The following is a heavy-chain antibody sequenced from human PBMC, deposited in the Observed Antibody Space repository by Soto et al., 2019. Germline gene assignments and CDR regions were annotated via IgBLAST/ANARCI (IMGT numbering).Heavy chain of an antibody. V-gene: IGHV3-33*01. D-gene: IGHD6-19*01. CDR3: VRGPWLVGDVTSFDY. J-gene: IGHJ4*02. Sequence: QVHLVESGGGVVQPGRSLRLSCAASGFTFSTYGMHWVRQAPGKGLEWVALIWKHGRDDSYADSVKGRFTISRDNSKNTLWLQMNSLRADDTAVYYCVRGPWLVGDVTSFDYWGQGSLVTVSS. CDR2: IWKHGRDD. CDR1: GFTFSTYG.